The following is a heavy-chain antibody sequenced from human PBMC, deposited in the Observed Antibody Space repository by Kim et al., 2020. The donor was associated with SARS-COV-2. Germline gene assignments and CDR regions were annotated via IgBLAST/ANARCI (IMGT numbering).Heavy chain of an antibody. V-gene: IGHV1-3*01. J-gene: IGHJ4*02. CDR1: GYTFTSYA. CDR3: ARDHGDYANLFDY. CDR2: INAGNGNT. Sequence: ASVKVSCKASGYTFTSYAMHWVRQAPGQRLEWMGWINAGNGNTKYSQKFQGRVTITRDTSASTAYMELSSLRSEDTAVYYCARDHGDYANLFDYWGQGTLVTVSS. D-gene: IGHD4-17*01.